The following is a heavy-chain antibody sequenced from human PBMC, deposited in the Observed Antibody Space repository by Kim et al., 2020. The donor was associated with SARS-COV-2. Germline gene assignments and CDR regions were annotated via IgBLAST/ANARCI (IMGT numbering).Heavy chain of an antibody. D-gene: IGHD3-22*01. CDR3: ARGWKYYYDSSGYYPEYPGRNDAFDI. CDR1: GGSISSGGYY. V-gene: IGHV4-31*03. J-gene: IGHJ3*02. CDR2: IYYSGST. Sequence: SETLSLTCTVSGGSISSGGYYWSWIRQHPGKGLEWIGYIYYSGSTYYNPSLKSRVTISVDTSKNQFSLKLSSVTAADTAVYYCARGWKYYYDSSGYYPEYPGRNDAFDIWGQGTMVTVSS.